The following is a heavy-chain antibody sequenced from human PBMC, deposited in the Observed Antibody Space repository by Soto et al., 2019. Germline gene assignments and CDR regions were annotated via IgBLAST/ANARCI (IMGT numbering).Heavy chain of an antibody. CDR3: AREGGVDTAMAEIRRPMDV. CDR2: IYYSGST. D-gene: IGHD5-18*01. Sequence: TLSLTCTVSGGSISSGGYYWSWIRQHPGKGLEWIGYIYYSGSTYYNPSLKSRVTISVDTSKNQFSLKLSSVTAADTAVYYCAREGGVDTAMAEIRRPMDVWGQGTTVTVSS. J-gene: IGHJ6*02. CDR1: GGSISSGGYY. V-gene: IGHV4-31*03.